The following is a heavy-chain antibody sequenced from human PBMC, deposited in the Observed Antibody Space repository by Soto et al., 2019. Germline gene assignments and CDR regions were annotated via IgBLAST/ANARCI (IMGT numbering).Heavy chain of an antibody. J-gene: IGHJ6*02. V-gene: IGHV3-30-3*01. Sequence: QMQLVESGGGVVQPGRSLRLSCVASGFTFDLNGLHWVRQAPGKGLEWVTVISYDGSDKYYADSLKGRVTVSRDNSKNTLYLHMASLRTEDTAIYYCARDRGAGRENYFGMDVWGQGTTVTVSS. CDR3: ARDRGAGRENYFGMDV. CDR2: ISYDGSDK. D-gene: IGHD3-10*01. CDR1: GFTFDLNG.